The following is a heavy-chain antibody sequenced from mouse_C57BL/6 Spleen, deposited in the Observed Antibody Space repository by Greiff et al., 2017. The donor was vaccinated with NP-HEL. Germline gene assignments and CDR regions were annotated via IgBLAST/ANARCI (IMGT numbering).Heavy chain of an antibody. Sequence: QVQLKQSGAELLKPGASVKLSCKATGYTFTGYWIEWVKQRPGHGLEWIGEILPGSGSTNYNEKFKGKATFTADTSSNTAYMQLSSLTTEDSAIYYCAREGGYYGNFFAMDYWGQGTSVTVSS. CDR2: ILPGSGST. J-gene: IGHJ4*01. CDR1: GYTFTGYW. CDR3: AREGGYYGNFFAMDY. V-gene: IGHV1-9*01. D-gene: IGHD2-1*01.